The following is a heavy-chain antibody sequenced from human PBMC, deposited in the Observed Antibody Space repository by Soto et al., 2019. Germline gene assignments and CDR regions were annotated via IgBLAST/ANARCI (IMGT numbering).Heavy chain of an antibody. V-gene: IGHV3-9*01. CDR2: ISWKSGSM. CDR1: GFKFDDYA. D-gene: IGHD3-9*01. CDR3: AKDIYDILTGYSRGDGLDL. Sequence: EVQLVESGGDLVQPGRSLRLACTASGFKFDDYAMHWVRQAPGKGLEWVSGISWKSGSMNYADSVKCRFTISRDNAKNSLYLQMNSLRSEDTALYYCAKDIYDILTGYSRGDGLDLWGHGTMVTVSS. J-gene: IGHJ3*01.